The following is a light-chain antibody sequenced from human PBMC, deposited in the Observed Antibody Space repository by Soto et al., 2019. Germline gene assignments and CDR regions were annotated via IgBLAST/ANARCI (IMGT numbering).Light chain of an antibody. CDR1: SSDVGGYNY. J-gene: IGLJ1*01. CDR2: DVS. Sequence: QSALTQPRSVSGSPGQSVTISCTGTSSDVGGYNYASWYQQHPGKAPKLMIYDVSKRPSGVPDRFSGSKSGNTASLTISGLQAEDEADYYCCSYAGSYTYVFGTGTKVT. CDR3: CSYAGSYTYV. V-gene: IGLV2-11*01.